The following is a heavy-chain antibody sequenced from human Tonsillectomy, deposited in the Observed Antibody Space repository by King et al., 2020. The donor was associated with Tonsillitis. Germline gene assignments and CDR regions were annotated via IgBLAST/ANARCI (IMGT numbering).Heavy chain of an antibody. J-gene: IGHJ6*02. Sequence: VQLVESGGGVVQPGRSLRLSCAASGFTFSTYGMHWVRQATGKGLEWVAVISYDGSKKYYAESEKGRFTISRDNPKNTLYLQMNSLRAEDTAVYYCARDEAYYYDSRGYYFYNYYSMDVWGQGTTVTVSS. V-gene: IGHV3-33*05. CDR1: GFTFSTYG. D-gene: IGHD3-22*01. CDR3: ARDEAYYYDSRGYYFYNYYSMDV. CDR2: ISYDGSKK.